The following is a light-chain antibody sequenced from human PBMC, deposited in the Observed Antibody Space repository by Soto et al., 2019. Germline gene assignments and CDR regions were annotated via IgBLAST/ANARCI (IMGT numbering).Light chain of an antibody. CDR1: QSLDNY. CDR3: QQRGHWPS. V-gene: IGKV3-11*01. Sequence: EIVLTQSPATLSLSPGERATLSCRASQSLDNYLAWYQHKPGQPPRLLIYDASTRATDIPARFSGSGSGTDFTLTISSLEPEDFAVYYCQQRGHWPSFGGGTKVEIK. CDR2: DAS. J-gene: IGKJ4*01.